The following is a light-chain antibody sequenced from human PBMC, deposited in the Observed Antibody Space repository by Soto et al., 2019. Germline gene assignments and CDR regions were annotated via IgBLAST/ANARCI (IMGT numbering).Light chain of an antibody. CDR1: CSDVGGYNY. J-gene: IGLJ1*01. CDR3: SSYTSRSSSTYV. V-gene: IGLV2-14*01. Sequence: QSALTQPASVSGSPGQSFTISCTGTCSDVGGYNYVSWYQQHPGKAPKLMIYDVSNRPSGVSNRFSGSKSGNTASLTISGLQAEDEADYYCSSYTSRSSSTYVFGTGTKVTVL. CDR2: DVS.